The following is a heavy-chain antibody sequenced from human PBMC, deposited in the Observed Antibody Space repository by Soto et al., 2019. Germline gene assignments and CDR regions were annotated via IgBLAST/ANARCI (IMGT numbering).Heavy chain of an antibody. CDR2: INHSGST. Sequence: QVQLQQWGAGLLKPSETLSLTCAVYGGSFSGYYWSWIRQPPGKGLEWIGEINHSGSTNYNPSLMSRVTISVDTSKNQFSLKLSSVTAADTAVYYCARGLTPENAPIPIFDYWGQGTLVTVSS. CDR3: ARGLTPENAPIPIFDY. J-gene: IGHJ4*02. V-gene: IGHV4-34*01. CDR1: GGSFSGYY. D-gene: IGHD2-2*02.